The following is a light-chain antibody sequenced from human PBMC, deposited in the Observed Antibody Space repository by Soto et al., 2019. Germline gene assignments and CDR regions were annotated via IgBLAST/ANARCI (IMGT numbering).Light chain of an antibody. Sequence: SVLTQPPSASGSPGQSVAISCTGTSSDVGGYNYVSWYQQHPGKAPKLMIYEVNKRPSGVPDRFSGSKSGNTASLTVSGLQAEDEADYYCSSYAGSSNVLGTGTKVT. CDR1: SSDVGGYNY. J-gene: IGLJ1*01. V-gene: IGLV2-8*01. CDR2: EVN. CDR3: SSYAGSSNV.